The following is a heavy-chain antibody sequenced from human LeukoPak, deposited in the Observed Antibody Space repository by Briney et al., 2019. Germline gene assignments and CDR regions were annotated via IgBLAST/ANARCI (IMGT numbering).Heavy chain of an antibody. CDR2: LKQDGSVK. CDR3: AKVYATTRYNWNYVGINY. CDR1: GFTFSTYW. J-gene: IGHJ4*02. Sequence: GGSLRLSCVASGFTFSTYWMSWVRQAPGKGLEWVANLKQDGSVKHYVDSVKGRFTISRDNAKNSLYLQMNSLRAEDTAVYYCAKVYATTRYNWNYVGINYWGQGTLVTVSS. D-gene: IGHD1-7*01. V-gene: IGHV3-7*03.